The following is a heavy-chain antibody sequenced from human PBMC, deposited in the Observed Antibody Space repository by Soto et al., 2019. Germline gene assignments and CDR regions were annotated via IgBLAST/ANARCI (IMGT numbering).Heavy chain of an antibody. Sequence: EVQLVESGGGLVQPGGSLRLSCAASGFTFSSYWMSWVRQAPGKGLEWVANIKQDGSEKYYVDSVKGRFTISRDNAKNSLYLQMNSLRAEETAVYYCARVGDYDFWSGSDIGGVDYWGQGTLVTVSS. V-gene: IGHV3-7*01. CDR3: ARVGDYDFWSGSDIGGVDY. J-gene: IGHJ4*02. D-gene: IGHD3-3*01. CDR2: IKQDGSEK. CDR1: GFTFSSYW.